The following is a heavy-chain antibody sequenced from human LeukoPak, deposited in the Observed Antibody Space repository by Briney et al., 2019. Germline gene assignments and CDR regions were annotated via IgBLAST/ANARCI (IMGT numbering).Heavy chain of an antibody. J-gene: IGHJ4*02. CDR1: GFTFSSYV. Sequence: GGSLRLSCAASGFTFSSYVMHWVRQAPGKGLEWVAIISYDGSNEYYADSVKGRFTISRDNAKNSLYLQLNSLRAEDTAVYYCARDYAWDSYGLVLDSWGQGALVTVSS. V-gene: IGHV3-30*04. CDR2: ISYDGSNE. D-gene: IGHD3-16*02. CDR3: ARDYAWDSYGLVLDS.